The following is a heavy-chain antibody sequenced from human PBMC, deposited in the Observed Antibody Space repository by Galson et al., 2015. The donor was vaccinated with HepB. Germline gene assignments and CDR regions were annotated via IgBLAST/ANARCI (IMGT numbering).Heavy chain of an antibody. Sequence: SLRLSCAASGFTFSGSAMHWVRQASGKGLEWVGRIRSKANSYATAYAASVKGRFTISRDDSKNTAYLQMNSLKTEDTAVYYCTRTGYGSGSYGIDFLDYWGQGTLVTVSS. CDR3: TRTGYGSGSYGIDFLDY. V-gene: IGHV3-73*01. D-gene: IGHD3-10*01. CDR1: GFTFSGSA. CDR2: IRSKANSYAT. J-gene: IGHJ4*02.